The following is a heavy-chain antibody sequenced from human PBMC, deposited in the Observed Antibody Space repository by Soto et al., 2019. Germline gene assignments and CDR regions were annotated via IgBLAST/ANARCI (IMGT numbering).Heavy chain of an antibody. CDR2: ISWDSDTI. CDR1: GFRFEDHA. V-gene: IGHV3-9*01. CDR3: TKYGQRNYFDP. J-gene: IGHJ5*02. Sequence: PGGSLRLSCVVSGFRFEDHAMHWVRQAPGKGLEWVSGISWDSDTIDYADSVKGRFTVSRDNAKNSLYLQMNSLRPEDTAFYYCTKYGQRNYFDPWGQGTLVTVSS.